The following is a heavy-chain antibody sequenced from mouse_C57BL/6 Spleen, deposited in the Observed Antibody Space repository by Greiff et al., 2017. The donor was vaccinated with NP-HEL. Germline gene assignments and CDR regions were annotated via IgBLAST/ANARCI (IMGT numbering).Heavy chain of an antibody. CDR1: GYAFSSYW. J-gene: IGHJ4*01. CDR3: ARRENWDDAMDY. CDR2: IYPGDGDT. V-gene: IGHV1-80*01. D-gene: IGHD4-1*01. Sequence: QVHVKQSGAELVKPGASVKISCKASGYAFSSYWMNWVKQRPGKGLEWIGQIYPGDGDTNYNGKFKGKATLTADKSSSTAYMQLSSLTSEDSAVYFCARRENWDDAMDYWGQGTSVTVSS.